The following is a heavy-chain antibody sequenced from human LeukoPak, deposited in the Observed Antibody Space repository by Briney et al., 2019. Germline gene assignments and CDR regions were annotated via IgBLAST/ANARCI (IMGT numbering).Heavy chain of an antibody. D-gene: IGHD1-7*01. V-gene: IGHV3-23*01. CDR1: GFTFSSYA. J-gene: IGHJ4*02. Sequence: GGSLRLSCAASGFTFSSYAMSWVRQAPGKGLEWVSTFSGRGGSTYYADSVKGRFTISRDNSKNTLYLEMSSLRGEDTAVYFCAKEGVPGSTFLYYFHYWGQGTLVTVSS. CDR3: AKEGVPGSTFLYYFHY. CDR2: FSGRGGST.